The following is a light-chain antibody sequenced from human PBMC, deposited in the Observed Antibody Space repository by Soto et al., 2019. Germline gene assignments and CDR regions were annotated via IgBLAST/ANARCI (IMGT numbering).Light chain of an antibody. J-gene: IGKJ4*01. V-gene: IGKV3-20*01. Sequence: IVLTQSPGRPSLLPRERATLSRRASQTVRNNYLAWYQQKPGQAPRLLIYDASSRATGIPARFSGGGSGTDFTLTISRLEPEDFAVYYCQQFSSYPLTFGGGTKVEIK. CDR3: QQFSSYPLT. CDR2: DAS. CDR1: QTVRNNY.